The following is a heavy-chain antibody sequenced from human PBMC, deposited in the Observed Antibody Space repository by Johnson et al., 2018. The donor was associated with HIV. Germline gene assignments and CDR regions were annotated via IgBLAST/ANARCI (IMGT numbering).Heavy chain of an antibody. CDR2: TTDKLNSYTT. V-gene: IGHV3-72*01. CDR3: ARENYRRRDAFDV. D-gene: IGHD1-7*01. J-gene: IGHJ3*01. Sequence: VQLVESGGGLVQPGGSLRLSCVVSGFTFSDYYMDWVRQAPGKGLEWVGRTTDKLNSYTTKYAASVQGRFTISRDDSKKSLYLQINSLRTEDTAVYYCARENYRRRDAFDVWGQGTVVIVSS. CDR1: GFTFSDYY.